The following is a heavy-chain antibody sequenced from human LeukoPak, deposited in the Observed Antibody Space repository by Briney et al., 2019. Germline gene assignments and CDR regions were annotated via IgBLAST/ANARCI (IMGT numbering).Heavy chain of an antibody. CDR1: GVSISSSNSY. V-gene: IGHV4-39*07. CDR2: IYYSGIT. Sequence: KSSETLFLTCTVSGVSISSSNSYWGWIRQPPGKGLEWIGSIYYSGITNYNPSLKSRVTISIDTSKNHFSLQLSSVTAADTAVYYCASSHLYSSSWYLSGRFDFWGQGTLVTVSS. J-gene: IGHJ4*02. D-gene: IGHD6-13*01. CDR3: ASSHLYSSSWYLSGRFDF.